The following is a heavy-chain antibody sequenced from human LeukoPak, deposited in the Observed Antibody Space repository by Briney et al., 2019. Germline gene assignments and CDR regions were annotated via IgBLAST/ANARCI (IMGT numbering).Heavy chain of an antibody. J-gene: IGHJ3*02. D-gene: IGHD3-22*01. CDR1: AFTFSSYA. V-gene: IGHV3-30*18. CDR2: ISYDGSNK. Sequence: PGRSLRLSCAASAFTFSSYAMHWVRQAPGKGLEWVAVISYDGSNKYYADSVKGRFTISRDNSKNTLYLQMNSLRAEDTAVYYCAKDPYDSSGYWAMGAFDIWGQGTMVTVSS. CDR3: AKDPYDSSGYWAMGAFDI.